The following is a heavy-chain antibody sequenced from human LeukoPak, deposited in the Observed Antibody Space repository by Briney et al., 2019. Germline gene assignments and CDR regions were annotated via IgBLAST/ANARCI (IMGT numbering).Heavy chain of an antibody. CDR2: ISWDGGGT. D-gene: IGHD3-10*01. CDR1: GFTFDDYA. CDR3: AKDMAAYYYASGNIDY. J-gene: IGHJ4*02. Sequence: GGSLRLSCAASGFTFDDYAMHWVRQAPGKGLEWVSLISWDGGGTYYADTVKGRFTISRDKSKNSLYLQMNSLRAEDTALYYCAKDMAAYYYASGNIDYWGQGTLVTVSS. V-gene: IGHV3-43D*03.